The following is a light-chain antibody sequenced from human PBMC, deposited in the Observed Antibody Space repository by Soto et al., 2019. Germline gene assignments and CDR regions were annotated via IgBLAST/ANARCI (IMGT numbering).Light chain of an antibody. CDR1: QSVSNN. Sequence: EIFMTQSPATLSVSLWEIATPPSAALQSVSNNYLAWYQQKPGQAPRLLIYGASSRATGVPDRFSGGGSGTDFTLTISSLQSEDFAVYYCQQYSNWLTWTFGQGTMV. J-gene: IGKJ1*01. CDR2: GAS. CDR3: QQYSNWLTWT. V-gene: IGKV3D-15*01.